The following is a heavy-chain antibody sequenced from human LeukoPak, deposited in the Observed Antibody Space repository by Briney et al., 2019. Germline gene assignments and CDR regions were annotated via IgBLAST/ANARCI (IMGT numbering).Heavy chain of an antibody. CDR3: ARGRDGYNFLNRGEYYYFDY. CDR1: GASISSSTYY. J-gene: IGHJ4*02. Sequence: SSETLSLTCTVSGASISSSTYYWSWIRQPAGKGLEWIGRFYTSGSTNYNPSLKSRVTISVDTSKNPFSLKLNSVTAADTAVYYCARGRDGYNFLNRGEYYYFDYWGQGTLVTVSS. V-gene: IGHV4-61*02. CDR2: FYTSGST. D-gene: IGHD5-24*01.